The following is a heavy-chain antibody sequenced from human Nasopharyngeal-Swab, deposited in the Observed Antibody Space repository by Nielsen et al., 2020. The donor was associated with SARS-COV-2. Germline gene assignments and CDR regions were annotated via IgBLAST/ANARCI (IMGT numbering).Heavy chain of an antibody. CDR3: ARCVARAPRHEGDYYYGMDV. V-gene: IGHV4-39*01. CDR2: IYYSGST. J-gene: IGHJ6*02. D-gene: IGHD3-16*01. Sequence: WIRQPPGKGLEWIGSIYYSGSTYYNPSLKSRVTISVDTSKNQFSLKLSSVTAADTAVYYYARCVARAPRHEGDYYYGMDVWGQGTTVTVSS.